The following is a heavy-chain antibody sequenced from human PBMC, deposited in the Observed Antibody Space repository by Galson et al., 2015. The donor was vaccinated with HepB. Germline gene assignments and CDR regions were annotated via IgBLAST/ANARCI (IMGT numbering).Heavy chain of an antibody. J-gene: IGHJ4*02. CDR1: GFTFSSYA. CDR2: ISGSGGST. V-gene: IGHV3-23*01. Sequence: TLRLSCAVSGFTFSSYAMSWVRQAPGKGLEWVSAISGSGGSTYYADSVKGRFTISRDNSKNTLYLQMNSLRAEDTAVYYCAKGFYSNYGRSLDYWGQGTLVTVSS. D-gene: IGHD4-11*01. CDR3: AKGFYSNYGRSLDY.